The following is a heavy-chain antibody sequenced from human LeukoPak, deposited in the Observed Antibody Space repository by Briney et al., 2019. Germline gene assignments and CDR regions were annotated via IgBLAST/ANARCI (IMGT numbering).Heavy chain of an antibody. CDR2: KKQDRSEK. D-gene: IGHD4-17*01. CDR1: GFTFSRSW. CDR3: ARVGYGDYVGAFDI. Sequence: GGSLRLSCVASGFTFSRSWMSWVRRAPGKGLEWVGNKKQDRSEKYYVDSVKGRLTISRDNAKNSLYLQMNSLRAEDTAVYYCARVGYGDYVGAFDIWGQGTMVTVSS. V-gene: IGHV3-7*01. J-gene: IGHJ3*02.